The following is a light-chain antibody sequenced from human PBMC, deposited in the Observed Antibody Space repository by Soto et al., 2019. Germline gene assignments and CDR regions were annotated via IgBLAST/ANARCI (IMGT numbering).Light chain of an antibody. V-gene: IGKV3-15*01. CDR1: QSVDIN. CDR2: GAS. CDR3: QQSSNWPRT. J-gene: IGKJ1*01. Sequence: EIVLTQSPATLSVSPGERVTLSCRASQSVDINLAWYQQRPGQPPRLLIYGASTRAAGISARFSGSGSGTEFTLTISSLQSEDFAVYYCQQSSNWPRTFGQGTKVDIK.